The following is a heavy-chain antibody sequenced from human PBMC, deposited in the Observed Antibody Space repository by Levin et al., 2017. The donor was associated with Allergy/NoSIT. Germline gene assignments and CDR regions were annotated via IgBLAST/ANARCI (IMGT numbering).Heavy chain of an antibody. V-gene: IGHV3-23*01. CDR3: AKGSGYYFDY. Sequence: SCAASGFTLSSNAMRWVRQAPGKGLEWVSTISSSGSGTYYADSVKGRFTISRDNSKNTLYLQMNSLRAEDTAVYYCAKGSGYYFDYWGQGTLVTVSS. CDR2: ISSSGSGT. D-gene: IGHD3-3*01. CDR1: GFTLSSNA. J-gene: IGHJ4*02.